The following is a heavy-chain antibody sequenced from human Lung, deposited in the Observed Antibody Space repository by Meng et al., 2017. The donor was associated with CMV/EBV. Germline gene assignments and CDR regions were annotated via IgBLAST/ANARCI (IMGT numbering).Heavy chain of an antibody. Sequence: GESXKISXAASKFTFSNYAMSWVRQAPGKGLEWVSVISGNGGSPYYADSVTGRFTISRDNSKNELYLQMNNLRAEDTALYYCARVIRRDQPYAYCSSTRCKPRDYWGQGTXVTVSS. V-gene: IGHV3-23*01. CDR3: ARVIRRDQPYAYCSSTRCKPRDY. CDR2: ISGNGGSP. J-gene: IGHJ4*02. D-gene: IGHD2-2*01. CDR1: KFTFSNYA.